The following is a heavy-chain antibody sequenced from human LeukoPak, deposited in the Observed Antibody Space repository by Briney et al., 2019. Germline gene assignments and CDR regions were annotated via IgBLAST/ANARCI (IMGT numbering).Heavy chain of an antibody. V-gene: IGHV3-48*04. CDR2: ISSSSSTI. CDR1: GFTFSSYS. Sequence: GGSLRLSCAASGFTFSSYSMNWVRQAPGKGLEWVSFISSSSSTIYYADSVKGRFTISRGNAKNSLYLQMNSLRAEDTTVYYCARDRGGSYSAIDYWGQGTLVTVSS. CDR3: ARDRGGSYSAIDY. J-gene: IGHJ4*02. D-gene: IGHD1-26*01.